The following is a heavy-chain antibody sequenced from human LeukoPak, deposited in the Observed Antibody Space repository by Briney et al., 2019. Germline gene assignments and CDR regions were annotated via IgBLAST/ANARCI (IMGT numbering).Heavy chain of an antibody. CDR2: IYSSGST. V-gene: IGHV4-61*02. Sequence: SETLSLTCTVSGGSISSGSYDWSWLRQPAGKGLEWIGRIYSSGSTNYNPSLKSRVTISVDTPKNQFSLKLTSVTAADTAVYYCATGRPGAGTFFFEYWGQGTLVTVSS. CDR1: GGSISSGSYD. J-gene: IGHJ4*02. CDR3: ATGRPGAGTFFFEY. D-gene: IGHD3-10*01.